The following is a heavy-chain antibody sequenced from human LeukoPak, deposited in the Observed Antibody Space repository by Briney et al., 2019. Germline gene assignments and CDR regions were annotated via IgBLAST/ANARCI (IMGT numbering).Heavy chain of an antibody. Sequence: GGSLRLSCAASGFTVSSNYMSWVRQAPGKGLEWVSVIYSGGSTYYADSVKGRFTISRDNSKNTLYLQMNSLRAEDTAVYYCAKHSSSSFLSGFDYWGQGTLVTVSS. J-gene: IGHJ4*02. D-gene: IGHD6-6*01. CDR2: IYSGGST. V-gene: IGHV3-66*04. CDR1: GFTVSSNY. CDR3: AKHSSSSFLSGFDY.